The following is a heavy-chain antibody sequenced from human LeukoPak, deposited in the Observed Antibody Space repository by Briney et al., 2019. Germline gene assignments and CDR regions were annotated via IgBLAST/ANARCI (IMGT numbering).Heavy chain of an antibody. CDR1: GFTFSSFW. V-gene: IGHV3-74*01. CDR3: ASSFRITGTTYYY. CDR2: VSSDGRIT. J-gene: IGHJ4*02. D-gene: IGHD1-20*01. Sequence: QPGGSLRLSCSASGFTFSSFWMHWVRHVPGKGLVWVSGVSSDGRITNYADFVKGRFTVFRDTAKNTLSLQMDSLRADDTAIYYCASSFRITGTTYYYWGQGTLVTVSS.